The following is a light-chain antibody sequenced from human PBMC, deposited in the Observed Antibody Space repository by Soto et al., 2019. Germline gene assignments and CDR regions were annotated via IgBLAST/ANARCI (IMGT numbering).Light chain of an antibody. CDR3: SSYTSSTTLI. CDR1: SSDVGGYKY. Sequence: QSVLTQPASVSGSPGQSITISCTGSSSDVGGYKYVSWYQQHPGKAPKLMIYDDTYRPSGVSDRFSGSKSGNTASLTISGLQAEDEADYYCSSYTSSTTLILGGGTKLTVL. V-gene: IGLV2-14*03. J-gene: IGLJ2*01. CDR2: DDT.